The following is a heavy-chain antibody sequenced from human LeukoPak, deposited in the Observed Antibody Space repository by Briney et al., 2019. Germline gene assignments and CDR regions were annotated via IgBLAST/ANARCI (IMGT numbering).Heavy chain of an antibody. CDR1: GYTFTSYY. CDR3: ARVRSYDFWSGYYPTDY. D-gene: IGHD3-3*01. J-gene: IGHJ4*02. V-gene: IGHV1-18*04. Sequence: ASVKVSCKASGYTFTSYYMHWVRQAPGQGLEWMGWISAYNGNTNYAQKLQGRVTMTTDTSTSTAYMELRSLRSDDTAVYYCARVRSYDFWSGYYPTDYWGQGTLVTVSS. CDR2: ISAYNGNT.